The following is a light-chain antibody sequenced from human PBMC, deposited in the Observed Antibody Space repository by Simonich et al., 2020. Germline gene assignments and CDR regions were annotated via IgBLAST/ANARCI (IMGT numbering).Light chain of an antibody. CDR1: SSDVGGYNY. CDR3: SSYTSSSTLV. J-gene: IGLJ3*02. V-gene: IGLV2-14*01. CDR2: DVS. Sequence: QSALTQPASVSGSPGQSITISCTGTSSDVGGYNYVSWYQQHPGKAPKLLIYDVSKRPSGVSNRFAGSKVGNTASLTISGLQAEDEADYYCSSYTSSSTLVFGGGTKLTVL.